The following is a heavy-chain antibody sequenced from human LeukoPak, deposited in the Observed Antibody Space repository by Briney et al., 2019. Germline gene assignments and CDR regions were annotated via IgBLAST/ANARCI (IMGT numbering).Heavy chain of an antibody. J-gene: IGHJ3*02. V-gene: IGHV3-23*01. CDR3: AHHGGGTIRIAAFDI. D-gene: IGHD3-3*01. CDR2: ISGSGGST. CDR1: GFTFSSYG. Sequence: GGSLRLSCAASGFTFSSYGMSWVRQALGKGLEWVSAISGSGGSTYYADSVKGRFTISRDNSKNTLYLQLNSLRAEDTAIYYCAHHGGGTIRIAAFDIWGQGTMVTVSS.